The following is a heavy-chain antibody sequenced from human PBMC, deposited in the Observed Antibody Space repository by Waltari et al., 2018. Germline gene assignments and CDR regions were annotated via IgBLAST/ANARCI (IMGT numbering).Heavy chain of an antibody. CDR1: GGSLSSYY. CDR3: ATEIRGYSYGYTV. D-gene: IGHD5-18*01. CDR2: IYYSGST. Sequence: QVQLQESGPGLVKPSETLSLTCTVSGGSLSSYYWSWIRQPPGKGLEWIGYIYYSGSTNYNPYLKSRVTISVDTSKNQFSLKLSSVTAADTAVYYCATEIRGYSYGYTVWGQGTLVTVSS. V-gene: IGHV4-59*01. J-gene: IGHJ4*02.